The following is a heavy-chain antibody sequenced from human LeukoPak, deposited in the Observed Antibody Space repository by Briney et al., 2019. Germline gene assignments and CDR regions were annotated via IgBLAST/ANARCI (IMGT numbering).Heavy chain of an antibody. CDR2: IWYDGSNK. Sequence: PWRSLRLSCAASGFTFSYYGFHWVRQAPDKGLEWVALIWYDGSNKYYADSVKGRFTISRDNSKNTLYLQMNSLRAEDTAVYYCARDLGTTNYYFDYWGQGTLVTVSS. D-gene: IGHD1-26*01. J-gene: IGHJ4*02. CDR3: ARDLGTTNYYFDY. CDR1: GFTFSYYG. V-gene: IGHV3-33*01.